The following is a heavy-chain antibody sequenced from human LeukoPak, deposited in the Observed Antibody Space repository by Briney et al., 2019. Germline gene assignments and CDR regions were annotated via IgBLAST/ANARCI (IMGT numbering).Heavy chain of an antibody. CDR3: ARAEYYGSRSYYNDY. Sequence: SVKVSCKASGGTFSSYAISWVRQAPGQGLEWMGRIIPILGIANYAQKFQGRVTITADKSTSTAYMELSSLRSEDTAVYYCARAEYYGSRSYYNDYWGQGTLVTVSS. CDR1: GGTFSSYA. CDR2: IIPILGIA. V-gene: IGHV1-69*04. D-gene: IGHD3-10*01. J-gene: IGHJ4*02.